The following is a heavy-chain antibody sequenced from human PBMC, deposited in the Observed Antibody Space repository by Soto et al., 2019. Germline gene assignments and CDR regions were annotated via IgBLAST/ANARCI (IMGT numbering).Heavy chain of an antibody. V-gene: IGHV3-9*01. Sequence: GVSLRLSCAASGFTFDDYAMHWVRQAPGKGLEWVSGISWNSGSIGYADSVKGRFTISRDNAKNSLYLQMNSLRAEDTALYYCAKDYSSGWPRGPEYFQHWGQGTLVTVSS. D-gene: IGHD6-19*01. CDR1: GFTFDDYA. CDR3: AKDYSSGWPRGPEYFQH. J-gene: IGHJ1*01. CDR2: ISWNSGSI.